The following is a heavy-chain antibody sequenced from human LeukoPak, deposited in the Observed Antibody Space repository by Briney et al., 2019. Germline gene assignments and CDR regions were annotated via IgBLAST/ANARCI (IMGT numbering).Heavy chain of an antibody. Sequence: GGSLRLSCAASGFTFSNYWMNWVRQAPGKGLEWVANIKQDGSEKYYVDSVKGRFTISRDNAKNSLFLQMNSLRAEDTAVYYCAGGGGWKPDYWGREPWSPSPQ. CDR2: IKQDGSEK. V-gene: IGHV3-7*04. CDR1: GFTFSNYW. CDR3: AGGGGWKPDY. J-gene: IGHJ4*02. D-gene: IGHD2-15*01.